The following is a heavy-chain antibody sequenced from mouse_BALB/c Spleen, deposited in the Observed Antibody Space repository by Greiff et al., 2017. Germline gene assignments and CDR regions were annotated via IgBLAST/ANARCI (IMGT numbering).Heavy chain of an antibody. Sequence: EVKLVESGPGLVKPSQSLSLTCSVTGYSITSGYYWNWIRQFPGNKLEWMGYISYDGSNNYNPSLKNRISITRDTSKNQFFLKLNSVTTEDTATYYCERGYDYDGVFAYWGQGTLVTVSA. D-gene: IGHD2-4*01. CDR1: GYSITSGYY. CDR2: ISYDGSN. J-gene: IGHJ3*01. V-gene: IGHV3-6*02. CDR3: ERGYDYDGVFAY.